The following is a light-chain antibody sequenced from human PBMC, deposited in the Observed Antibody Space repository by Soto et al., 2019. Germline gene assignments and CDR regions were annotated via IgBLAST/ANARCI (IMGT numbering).Light chain of an antibody. J-gene: IGKJ1*01. Sequence: EIVLTQSPGTLSLSPGERATLSCRASQSVSSSYLAWYQQKPGQAPRLLIYGASSRATGIPDRFSGSGSGTGFTLTISRLEPVDFAVYYCQQYGSSPETFGQGTKVEIK. CDR2: GAS. CDR1: QSVSSSY. CDR3: QQYGSSPET. V-gene: IGKV3-20*01.